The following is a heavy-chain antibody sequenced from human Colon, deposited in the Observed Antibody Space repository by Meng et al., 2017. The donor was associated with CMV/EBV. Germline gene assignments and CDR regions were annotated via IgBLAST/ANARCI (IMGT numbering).Heavy chain of an antibody. CDR2: ILHSGDT. CDR3: ARDLTVVRGVLDY. Sequence: VSGGSISGSTWWSWVRQPPGKGLEWIGEILHSGDTNYHPSLKSRVTISVDKSRNQFSLKLSPVTAADTAVYYCARDLTVVRGVLDYWSQGTLVTVSS. D-gene: IGHD3-10*01. CDR1: GGSISGSTW. J-gene: IGHJ4*02. V-gene: IGHV4-4*02.